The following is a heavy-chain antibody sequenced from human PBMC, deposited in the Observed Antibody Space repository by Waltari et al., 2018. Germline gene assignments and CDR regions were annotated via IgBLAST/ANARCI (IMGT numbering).Heavy chain of an antibody. Sequence: EVQLVESGGDLVQPGGSLRLSCAATGFAFSSYWMQWVRQVPGKGLLSDSLNNSDGSNTEYADTVKGRFTISRDNAKNSLDLQMDRLGVEDTAVYYCLGGAWWWTDCWGQGTLVTVSS. J-gene: IGHJ4*02. V-gene: IGHV3-74*03. CDR2: NNSDGSNT. CDR3: LGGAWWWTDC. CDR1: GFAFSSYW. D-gene: IGHD2-21*01.